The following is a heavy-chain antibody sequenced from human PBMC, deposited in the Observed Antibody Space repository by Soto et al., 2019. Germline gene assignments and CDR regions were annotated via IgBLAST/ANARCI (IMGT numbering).Heavy chain of an antibody. D-gene: IGHD3-9*01. CDR1: GFTFSSXX. J-gene: IGHJ4*02. Sequence: GGSLRLSCAASGFTFSSXXXXXXXQAPGKGLEWVXXXXYDGSNKYYADSVKGRFTISRDNSKNTLYLQMNSLRAEDTAVYYCARDQDDILTGYPTGSFDYWGQGTLVTVSS. CDR2: XXYDGSNK. CDR3: ARDQDDILTGYPTGSFDY. V-gene: IGHV3-33*01.